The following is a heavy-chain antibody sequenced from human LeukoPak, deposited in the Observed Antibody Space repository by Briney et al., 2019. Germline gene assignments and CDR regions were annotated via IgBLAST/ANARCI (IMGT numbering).Heavy chain of an antibody. CDR1: GGSISSYY. D-gene: IGHD3-22*01. J-gene: IGHJ4*02. Sequence: SETLSLTCTVSGGSISSYYWSWMRQPPGKGLEWIGYIYYSGSTNYNPSLKSRVTISVDTSKNQFSLKLSSVTASDTAVYYCARAGYYDSSGYYPGIDYWGQGTLVTVSS. CDR2: IYYSGST. CDR3: ARAGYYDSSGYYPGIDY. V-gene: IGHV4-59*01.